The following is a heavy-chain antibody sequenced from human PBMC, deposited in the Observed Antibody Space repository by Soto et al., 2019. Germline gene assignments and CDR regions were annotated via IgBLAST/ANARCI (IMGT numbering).Heavy chain of an antibody. CDR3: ARAKFDSWSFYYYGLDV. V-gene: IGHV4-34*01. CDR1: GGSFSGDF. Sequence: QVQLQQWGAGLLKPSETLSLTCAVYGGSFSGDFWTWVRQSPGKGLEWIGEISHSGSVNYSPSLKSRISISLDTSTNHLSLSLTSVTAADTAVYYCARAKFDSWSFYYYGLDVWGQGTTVIVSS. CDR2: ISHSGSV. D-gene: IGHD3-10*01. J-gene: IGHJ6*02.